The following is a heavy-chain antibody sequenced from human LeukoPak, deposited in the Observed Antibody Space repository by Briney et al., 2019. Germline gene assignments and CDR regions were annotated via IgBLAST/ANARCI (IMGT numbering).Heavy chain of an antibody. CDR3: ARQTGSGLFILP. CDR2: IYYTGNT. D-gene: IGHD3/OR15-3a*01. V-gene: IGHV4-39*01. CDR1: GVSISSSYSY. J-gene: IGHJ4*02. Sequence: WEALSLTCTVSGVSISSSYSYWGWIRQPPGMGLEWIGSIYYTGNTYYNASLKSQVSISIDTSKNQFSLKLTSVTAADTAVYYCARQTGSGLFILPGGQGTLVTVSS.